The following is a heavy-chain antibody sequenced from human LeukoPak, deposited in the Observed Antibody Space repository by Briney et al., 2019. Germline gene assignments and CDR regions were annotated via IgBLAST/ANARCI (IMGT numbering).Heavy chain of an antibody. Sequence: ASVKVSCKASGNSISNYAVSWVRQAPGQGLEWMGGITPMFGTSNYAQKFRGRVTITADESTSTAYVELSSLRSEDTAVYYCARDSSEFRSLLFHWGQGTLVTVSS. CDR3: ARDSSEFRSLLFH. CDR1: GNSISNYA. J-gene: IGHJ1*01. V-gene: IGHV1-69*13. CDR2: ITPMFGTS. D-gene: IGHD1-14*01.